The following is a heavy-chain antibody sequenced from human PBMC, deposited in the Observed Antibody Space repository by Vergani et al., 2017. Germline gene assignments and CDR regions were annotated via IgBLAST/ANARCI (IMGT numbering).Heavy chain of an antibody. Sequence: EVQLVESGGGLVKPGESPRLSCVASGFTFGSYSMIWVRQAPGKGLEWVSSISSGSSYIYYADSVKGRFTISRDNAKNSLYLQMNSLRAEDTAVYYCARDSPEWIQLWVFDYWGQGTLVTVSS. CDR3: ARDSPEWIQLWVFDY. J-gene: IGHJ4*02. CDR1: GFTFGSYS. D-gene: IGHD5-18*01. CDR2: ISSGSSYI. V-gene: IGHV3-21*01.